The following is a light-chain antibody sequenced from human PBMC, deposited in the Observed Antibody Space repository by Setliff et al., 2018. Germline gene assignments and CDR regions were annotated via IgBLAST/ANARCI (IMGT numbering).Light chain of an antibody. V-gene: IGLV2-23*02. Sequence: QSALTQPASVSGSPGQPITISCTGTYSDVGKYNLVSWYQQHPGKAPKLILYDFTTRPSGVSDRFSGSKSANTASLTISGLQAEDEADYYCCSYAGSSTFVFGGGTKVTVL. CDR2: DFT. J-gene: IGLJ1*01. CDR1: YSDVGKYNL. CDR3: CSYAGSSTFV.